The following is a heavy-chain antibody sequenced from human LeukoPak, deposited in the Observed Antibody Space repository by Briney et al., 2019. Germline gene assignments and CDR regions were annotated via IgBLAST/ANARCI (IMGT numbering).Heavy chain of an antibody. Sequence: SETLSLTCTVSGGSISTNYWSWIRQPAGKGLEWIGRIFASGSTNYNPSLKSRVTMSVDTSKNQFSLKLTSVTAADTAVYYCARGAGYSREVNYYHYMDVWGKGTTVTAPS. V-gene: IGHV4-4*07. J-gene: IGHJ6*03. CDR3: ARGAGYSREVNYYHYMDV. CDR1: GGSISTNY. D-gene: IGHD5-12*01. CDR2: IFASGST.